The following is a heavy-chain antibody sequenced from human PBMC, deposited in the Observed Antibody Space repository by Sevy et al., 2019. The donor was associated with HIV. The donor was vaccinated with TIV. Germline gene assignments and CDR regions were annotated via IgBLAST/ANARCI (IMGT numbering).Heavy chain of an antibody. J-gene: IGHJ4*02. CDR2: VSPHNADR. CDR3: AKSRGSSGFLH. CDR1: GYTFNRYS. D-gene: IGHD6-19*01. Sequence: ASVKVSCKTSGYTFNRYSITWVRQAPGQGLEWMGWVSPHNADRNVAQRVQGRVTLTTDTSTVTAYMELRSLGSDDTALHSCAKSRGSSGFLHWGPGTMVTVSS. V-gene: IGHV1-18*01.